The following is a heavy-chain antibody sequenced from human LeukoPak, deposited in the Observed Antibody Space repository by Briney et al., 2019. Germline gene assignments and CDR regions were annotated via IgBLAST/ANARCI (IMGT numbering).Heavy chain of an antibody. CDR3: ARTGYARLNDY. Sequence: SETLSLTCTVSGGSISSYYWSWIRQPPGKGLEWIGYIYYSGSTNYNPSLKSRVTISVDTSKNQFSLKLSSVTAVDTAVYYCARTGYARLNDYWGQGTLVTVPS. CDR1: GGSISSYY. J-gene: IGHJ4*02. CDR2: IYYSGST. V-gene: IGHV4-59*08. D-gene: IGHD2-2*01.